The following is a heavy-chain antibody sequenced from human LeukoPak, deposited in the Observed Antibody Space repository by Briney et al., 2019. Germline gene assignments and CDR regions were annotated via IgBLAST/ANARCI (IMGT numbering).Heavy chain of an antibody. CDR3: ARQGAFNY. D-gene: IGHD3-16*01. V-gene: IGHV4-39*01. CDR2: IYYSRST. Sequence: SETLSLTCTVSGGSISSSSYYWGWIRQPPGKGLEWIGSIYYSRSTYYNPSLKSRVTISVDTSKNQFSLELSSVTAADTAVYYCARQGAFNYWGQGTLVTVSS. CDR1: GGSISSSSYY. J-gene: IGHJ4*02.